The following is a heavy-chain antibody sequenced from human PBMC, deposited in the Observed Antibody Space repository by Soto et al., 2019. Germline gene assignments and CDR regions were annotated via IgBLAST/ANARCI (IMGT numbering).Heavy chain of an antibody. CDR1: GYTFTSYG. V-gene: IGHV1-3*01. Sequence: QVQLVQSGTEVKKPGASVKVSCKASGYTFTSYGIHWVRQAPGQRLEWMGWINAANGDTKYSQKFQVRVTITSDTSASTAYMELSSLRSEDTAVYYCAREDRYYDILTGQPGHYYSYGMDVWGQGTTVTVSS. CDR2: INAANGDT. CDR3: AREDRYYDILTGQPGHYYSYGMDV. J-gene: IGHJ6*02. D-gene: IGHD3-9*01.